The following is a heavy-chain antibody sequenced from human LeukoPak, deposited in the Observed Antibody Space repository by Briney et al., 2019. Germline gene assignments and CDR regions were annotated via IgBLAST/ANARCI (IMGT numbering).Heavy chain of an antibody. CDR1: GFTFSGYA. J-gene: IGHJ4*02. CDR2: ISGSGGST. D-gene: IGHD3-10*01. Sequence: PGGSLRLSCAVSGFTFSGYAMSWVRQAPGKGLEWISVISGSGGSTYYADSVKGRFTISRDNSKNTLYLQMNSLRAEDTAVYYCAKDSPLGVHVLLWFGEQWGQGTLVTVSS. CDR3: AKDSPLGVHVLLWFGEQ. V-gene: IGHV3-23*01.